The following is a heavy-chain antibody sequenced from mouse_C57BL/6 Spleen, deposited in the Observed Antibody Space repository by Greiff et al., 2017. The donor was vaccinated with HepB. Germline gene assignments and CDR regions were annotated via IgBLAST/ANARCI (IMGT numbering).Heavy chain of an antibody. CDR2: IYPGSGNT. V-gene: IGHV1-76*01. CDR1: GYTFTDYY. Sequence: VQLVESGAELVRPGASVKLSCKASGYTFTDYYINWVKQRPGQGLEWIARIYPGSGNTYYNEKFKGKATLTAEKSSSTAYMQLSSLTSEDSAVYFCARGGYDWYFDVWGTGTTVTVSS. D-gene: IGHD2-2*01. J-gene: IGHJ1*03. CDR3: ARGGYDWYFDV.